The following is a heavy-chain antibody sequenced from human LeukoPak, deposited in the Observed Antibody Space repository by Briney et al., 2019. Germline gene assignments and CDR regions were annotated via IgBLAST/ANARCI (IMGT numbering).Heavy chain of an antibody. CDR1: GFTFSTYA. CDR2: ISSNGGST. D-gene: IGHD2-15*01. CDR3: ARDTGSGGAFDI. Sequence: PGGSLRLSCAASGFTFSTYAMHWVRQAPGKGLEYVSAISSNGGSTYYANSVKGKFTISRDNSKSTLYLQMGSLRPEDMAVYYCARDTGSGGAFDIWGQGTMVTVS. J-gene: IGHJ3*02. V-gene: IGHV3-64*01.